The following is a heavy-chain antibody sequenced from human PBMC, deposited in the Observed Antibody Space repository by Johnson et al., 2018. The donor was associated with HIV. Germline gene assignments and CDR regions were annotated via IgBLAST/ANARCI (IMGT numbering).Heavy chain of an antibody. CDR3: ARGGGSWWGTEIDTFDI. D-gene: IGHD1/OR15-1a*01. CDR2: ISCNGGST. CDR1: GFRFDDHG. Sequence: EVQLVESGGGVVRPGGSLRLSCAASGFRFDDHGMSWVRQAPGKGLEWVSGISCNGGSTQYPDSVTGRFTISRDNSKNTLYLQMKGLRTEDTGVYYCARGGGSWWGTEIDTFDIWGQGTMVTVSS. V-gene: IGHV3-20*04. J-gene: IGHJ3*02.